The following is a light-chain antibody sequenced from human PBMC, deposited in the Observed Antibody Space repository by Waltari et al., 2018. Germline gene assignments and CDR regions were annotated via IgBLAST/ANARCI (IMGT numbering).Light chain of an antibody. Sequence: DIQMTQSPSSLSASVGDTVTITCRASQSISSWLAWYQQRPGKAPKLLIYKASTLQSGVPSRFSGGGSETDFTLTISSLQPEDFATYYCLQYTSSPYNFGQGTKVEIK. CDR3: LQYTSSPYN. J-gene: IGKJ2*01. CDR2: KAS. CDR1: QSISSW. V-gene: IGKV1-12*01.